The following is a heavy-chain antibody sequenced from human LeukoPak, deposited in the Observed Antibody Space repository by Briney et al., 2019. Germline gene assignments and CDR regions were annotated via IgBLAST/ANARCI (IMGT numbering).Heavy chain of an antibody. V-gene: IGHV3-74*01. D-gene: IGHD2-21*02. Sequence: PGGSLRLSCAASGFTFSTYWMHWVRQAPGKGLVWVSRTNSDGSRTSYADSVKGRFTISRDNAKNTLYLQMNSLRAEDTAVYYCARDLAYCGGDCYSPLDYYYYYMDVWGKGTTVTVSS. CDR3: ARDLAYCGGDCYSPLDYYYYYMDV. CDR2: TNSDGSRT. CDR1: GFTFSTYW. J-gene: IGHJ6*03.